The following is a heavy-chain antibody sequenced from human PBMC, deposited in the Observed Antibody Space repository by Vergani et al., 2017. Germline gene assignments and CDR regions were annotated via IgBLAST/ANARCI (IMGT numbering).Heavy chain of an antibody. V-gene: IGHV3-11*01. CDR1: GFTFSDYY. D-gene: IGHD2/OR15-2a*01. CDR2: ISSSGSTI. CDR3: AKEHKNRSHFILSSRRPGGFDP. Sequence: QVQLVESGGGLVKPGGSLRLSCAASGFTFSDYYMSWIRQAPGKRLEWVSYISSSGSTIYYADSVKGRFTISRDNAKNSLYLQMNSLRAEDTAVYYCAKEHKNRSHFILSSRRPGGFDPWGQGTLVTVSS. J-gene: IGHJ5*02.